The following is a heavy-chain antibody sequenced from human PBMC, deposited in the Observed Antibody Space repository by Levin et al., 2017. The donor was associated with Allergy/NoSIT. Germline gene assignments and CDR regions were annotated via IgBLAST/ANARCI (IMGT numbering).Heavy chain of an antibody. CDR3: ASLRPGNYYYYGFDV. V-gene: IGHV4-59*01. D-gene: IGHD4-17*01. CDR2: IYNSGTT. Sequence: SETLSLTCTVSGGSLSSYSWSWIRQLPGRGLEWVGYIYNSGTTNYNSALMSRLTMSLDTSNNQFSLQLRSVTTADTAIYYCASLRPGNYYYYGFDVWGQGATVTVSS. J-gene: IGHJ6*02. CDR1: GGSLSSYS.